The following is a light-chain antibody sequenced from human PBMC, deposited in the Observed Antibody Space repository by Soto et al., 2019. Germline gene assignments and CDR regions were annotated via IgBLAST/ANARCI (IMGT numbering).Light chain of an antibody. V-gene: IGKV4-1*01. CDR2: WAS. Sequence: DIVMTQSTDSLAVSLGERATINCKSSQSVLYSSSNKNYLAWYQQKPGQPPKLLIYWASTRESGVPDRFSGSGSGTDFTLTISSLQAEDVAVYYCQQYYTTLALTFGGG. CDR3: QQYYTTLALT. J-gene: IGKJ4*01. CDR1: QSVLYSSSNKNY.